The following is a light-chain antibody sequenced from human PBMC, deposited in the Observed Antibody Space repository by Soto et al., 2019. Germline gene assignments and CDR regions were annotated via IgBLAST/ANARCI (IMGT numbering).Light chain of an antibody. J-gene: IGKJ5*01. CDR3: QQSYSTPPVT. CDR1: QDIGSY. V-gene: IGKV1-39*01. Sequence: DIQMTQSPSAMSASVGDRVSITCRASQDIGSYLVWFQQKPGKAPKLLIYAASSLQSGVPSRFSGSGSGTDFTLTISSLQPEDFATYYCQQSYSTPPVTFGQGTRLEIK. CDR2: AAS.